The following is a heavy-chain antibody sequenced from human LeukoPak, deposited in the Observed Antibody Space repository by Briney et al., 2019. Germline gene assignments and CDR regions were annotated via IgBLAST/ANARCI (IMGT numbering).Heavy chain of an antibody. V-gene: IGHV1-2*02. Sequence: GASVKVSCKASGYTFTGYYMHGVRQAPGQGLEWMGWINPNSGGTNYAQKFQGRVTMTRDTSISTAYMELSSLRSEDTAVYYCARQGFGDYVWGSYRDAPWGQGTLVTVSS. CDR1: GYTFTGYY. D-gene: IGHD3-16*02. J-gene: IGHJ5*02. CDR2: INPNSGGT. CDR3: ARQGFGDYVWGSYRDAP.